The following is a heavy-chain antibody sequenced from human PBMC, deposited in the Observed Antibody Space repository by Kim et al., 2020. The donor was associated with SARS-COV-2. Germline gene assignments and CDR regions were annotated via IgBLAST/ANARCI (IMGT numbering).Heavy chain of an antibody. CDR3: ARDRRNGDFWSGYYISYYYGMDV. Sequence: SQTLSLTCAISGDSVSSNSAAWNWIRQSPSRGLEWLGRTYYRSKWYNDYAVSVKSRITINPDTSKNQFSLQLNSVTPEDTAVYYCARDRRNGDFWSGYYISYYYGMDVWGQGTTVTVSS. J-gene: IGHJ6*02. D-gene: IGHD3-3*01. CDR2: TYYRSKWYN. V-gene: IGHV6-1*01. CDR1: GDSVSSNSAA.